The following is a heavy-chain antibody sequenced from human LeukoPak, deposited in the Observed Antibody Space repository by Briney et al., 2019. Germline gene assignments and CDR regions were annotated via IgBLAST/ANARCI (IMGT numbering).Heavy chain of an antibody. J-gene: IGHJ4*02. V-gene: IGHV3-74*01. CDR2: INSDGSNT. Sequence: GGSLRLSCAASGFTFSNYYMHWVRQAPGKGLVWVPHINSDGSNTNYADSVKGRFTISRDNAKNTLYLQMNSLRVEDTAVYYCGRGELPAAVDCWGQGTLVTVSS. D-gene: IGHD2-2*01. CDR3: GRGELPAAVDC. CDR1: GFTFSNYY.